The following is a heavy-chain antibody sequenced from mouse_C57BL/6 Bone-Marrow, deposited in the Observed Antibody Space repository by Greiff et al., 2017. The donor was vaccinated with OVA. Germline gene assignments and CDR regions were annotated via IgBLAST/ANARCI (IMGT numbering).Heavy chain of an antibody. J-gene: IGHJ1*03. CDR3: ARFNYGYDGYFDV. D-gene: IGHD2-2*01. CDR2: IYPRSGNT. V-gene: IGHV1-81*01. CDR1: GYTFTSYG. Sequence: VKLQESGAELARPGASVKLSCKASGYTFTSYGISWVKQRTGQGLEWIGEIYPRSGNTYYNEKFKGKATLTADKSSSTAYMELRSLTSEDSAVYFCARFNYGYDGYFDVWGTGTTVTVSS.